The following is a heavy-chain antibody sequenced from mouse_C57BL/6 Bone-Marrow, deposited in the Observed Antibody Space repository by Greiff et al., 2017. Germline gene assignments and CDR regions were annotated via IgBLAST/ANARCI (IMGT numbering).Heavy chain of an antibody. CDR3: ASRDYGYEGFAD. V-gene: IGHV1-61*01. CDR1: GYTFTSYW. J-gene: IGHJ3*01. CDR2: IYPSDSET. D-gene: IGHD2-14*01. Sequence: VQLQQPGAELVRPGSSVKLSCKASGYTFTSYWMDWVKQRPGQGLEWIGNIYPSDSETHYNQKFKDKATLTVDKSSSTAYMQLSSLTSEDSAVYCGASRDYGYEGFADWGQGTLVTVSA.